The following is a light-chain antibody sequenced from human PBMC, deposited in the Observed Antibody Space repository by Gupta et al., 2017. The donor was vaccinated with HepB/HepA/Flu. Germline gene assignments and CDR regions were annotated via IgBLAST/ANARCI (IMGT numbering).Light chain of an antibody. Sequence: DIHMTQSPSSLSASVGDRVTITCRASQNIGVYLNWYQEKPGKAPRLLIYAESSRQSGVPSRFRGGGSGTDFTLTITSLQPEDFATYFCQQTVSSPVTFGHGTKVDMK. CDR3: QQTVSSPVT. CDR2: AES. V-gene: IGKV1-39*01. J-gene: IGKJ2*01. CDR1: QNIGVY.